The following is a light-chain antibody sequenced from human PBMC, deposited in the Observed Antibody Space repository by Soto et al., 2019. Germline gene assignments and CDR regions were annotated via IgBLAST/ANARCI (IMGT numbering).Light chain of an antibody. J-gene: IGLJ1*01. V-gene: IGLV2-14*01. CDR3: AVLTNTPNLS. Sequence: QSVLTQPASVSGSPGQSITISCTGTSNDVGAYKYVSWHQQHPGKAPKFMIYEVSNRPSGVSNRFSGSKSGNTASLTISGTHAGGEAYYFLAVLTNTPNLSVGTGTK. CDR2: EVS. CDR1: SNDVGAYKY.